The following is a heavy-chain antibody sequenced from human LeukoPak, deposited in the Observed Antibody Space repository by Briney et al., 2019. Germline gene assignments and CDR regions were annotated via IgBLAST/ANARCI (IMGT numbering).Heavy chain of an antibody. V-gene: IGHV3-23*01. Sequence: GGSLRLSCAASGFTFSSYALTWVRQAPGKGLEWVSAISGSSDSTLFADSVKGRFTISRDNSKNTLYLQMNSLRAEDTAVYYCARVSGDFFDYWGQGTLVTVSS. CDR1: GFTFSSYA. CDR2: ISGSSDST. CDR3: ARVSGDFFDY. J-gene: IGHJ4*02. D-gene: IGHD3-3*01.